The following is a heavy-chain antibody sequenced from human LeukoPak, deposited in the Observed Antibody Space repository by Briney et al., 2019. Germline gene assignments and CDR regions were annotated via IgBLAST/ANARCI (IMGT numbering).Heavy chain of an antibody. CDR1: GYTFTGYF. Sequence: ASVKVSCKAFGYTFTGYFIHWVRQAPGQGLEWMGWINCNSGGTSYAQKFQDRVTMTRDTSSNTAYMEMSRLTFDDTAVYYCARVRKATKDYWGQGTLVTVSS. J-gene: IGHJ4*02. CDR3: ARVRKATKDY. CDR2: INCNSGGT. V-gene: IGHV1-2*02.